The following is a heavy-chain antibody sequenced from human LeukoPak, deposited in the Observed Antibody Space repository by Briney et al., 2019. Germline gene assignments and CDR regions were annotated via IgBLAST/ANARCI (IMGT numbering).Heavy chain of an antibody. D-gene: IGHD3-10*01. CDR3: ARRYYYNLGSFPFDF. CDR1: GGPFSGYF. J-gene: IGHJ4*02. CDR2: IHNSGTT. V-gene: IGHV4-34*01. Sequence: SETLSLTCAVSGGPFSGYFWSWIRQSSGKGLEWLGEIHNSGTTNYNPSLNSRVTISEDTSKNQFYLNLSSVTAADTAVYYCARRYYYNLGSFPFDFWGQGTLVTVSS.